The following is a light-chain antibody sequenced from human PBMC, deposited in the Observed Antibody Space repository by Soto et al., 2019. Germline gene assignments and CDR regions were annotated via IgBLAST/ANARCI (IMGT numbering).Light chain of an antibody. V-gene: IGKV1-5*03. J-gene: IGKJ1*01. Sequence: DIQITQSPSTLSASVGDRVTITRRASQTINSWLAWYQQKPGKATKLLIYKASYLQSWVPSTFSGSGSGTEFTLTISSLQPDDFATYYCQQYKSYYSWTFGQGTKVDI. CDR3: QQYKSYYSWT. CDR2: KAS. CDR1: QTINSW.